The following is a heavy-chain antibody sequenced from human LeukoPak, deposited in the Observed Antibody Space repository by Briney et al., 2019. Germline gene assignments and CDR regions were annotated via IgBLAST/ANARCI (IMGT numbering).Heavy chain of an antibody. Sequence: SVKVSCKASGGTFSSYAISWVRQAPGQGLEWMGGIIPIFGTANYAQKFQGRVTITADESTSTAYMELSSLRSEDTAVYYCAREGLCTSCPYYYYGMDVWGQGTTVTVSS. D-gene: IGHD2-2*01. V-gene: IGHV1-69*13. CDR3: AREGLCTSCPYYYYGMDV. J-gene: IGHJ6*02. CDR2: IIPIFGTA. CDR1: GGTFSSYA.